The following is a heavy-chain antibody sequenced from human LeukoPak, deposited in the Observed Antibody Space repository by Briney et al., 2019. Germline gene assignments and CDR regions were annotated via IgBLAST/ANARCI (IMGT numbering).Heavy chain of an antibody. V-gene: IGHV3-23*01. CDR3: ATRDGTTGWFDP. D-gene: IGHD4-11*01. CDR2: ISGSGGST. J-gene: IGHJ5*02. Sequence: PGGSLRLSCAASGFTFSSYAMSWVRQAPGKGLEWVSAISGSGGSTYYADSVKGRFNISRDNSKNTLYLQMNSLRAEDTAVYYCATRDGTTGWFDPWGQGTLVTVSS. CDR1: GFTFSSYA.